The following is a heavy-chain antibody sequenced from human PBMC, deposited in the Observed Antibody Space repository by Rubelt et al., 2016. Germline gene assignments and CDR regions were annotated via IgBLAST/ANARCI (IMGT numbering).Heavy chain of an antibody. D-gene: IGHD3-22*01. CDR2: INPNSGGT. Sequence: QVQLVQSGAEVKKPGASVKVSCKASGYTFTGYYMHWVRQAPGQGLEWMGWINPNSGGTNYAQKFQGRVTMTRDTSISTAYMELSRLRSDDTAVYYCARDANYYDSSGYYDNFDYWGQGTLVTVSS. V-gene: IGHV1-2*02. CDR1: GYTFTGYY. CDR3: ARDANYYDSSGYYDNFDY. J-gene: IGHJ4*02.